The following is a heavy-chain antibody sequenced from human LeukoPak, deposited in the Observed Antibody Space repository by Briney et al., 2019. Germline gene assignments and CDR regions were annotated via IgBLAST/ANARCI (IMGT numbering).Heavy chain of an antibody. Sequence: GGSLRLSCAASGFTFSSYGMHWVRQAPGKGLEWVAFIRYDGSNKYYADSVKGRFAISRDNSKNTLYLQMNSPRAEDTAVYYCAKEAKWYSSSNAFDIWGQGTMVTVSS. V-gene: IGHV3-30*02. D-gene: IGHD6-6*01. CDR2: IRYDGSNK. CDR1: GFTFSSYG. J-gene: IGHJ3*02. CDR3: AKEAKWYSSSNAFDI.